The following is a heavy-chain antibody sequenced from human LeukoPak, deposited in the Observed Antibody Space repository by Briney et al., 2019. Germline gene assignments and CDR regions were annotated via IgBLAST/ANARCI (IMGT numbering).Heavy chain of an antibody. V-gene: IGHV4-34*01. CDR2: INHSGST. D-gene: IGHD6-19*01. Sequence: PSETLSLTCAVYGGSFSGYYWSWIRQPPGKGLEWIGEINHSGSTNYNPSLKSRVTISVDTSKNQFSLKLSSVTAADTAVYYCAILKLTGYSSGLDYWGQGTLVTVSS. CDR3: AILKLTGYSSGLDY. J-gene: IGHJ4*02. CDR1: GGSFSGYY.